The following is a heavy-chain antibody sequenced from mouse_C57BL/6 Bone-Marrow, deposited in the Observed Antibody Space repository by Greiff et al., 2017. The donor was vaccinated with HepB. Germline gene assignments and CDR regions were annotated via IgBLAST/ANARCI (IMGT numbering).Heavy chain of an antibody. Sequence: EVHLVESGGDLVKPGGSLKLSCAASGFTFSSYGMSWVRQTPDKRLEWVATISSGGSYTYYPDSVKGRFTISRDNAKNTLYLQMSSLKSEDTAMYYCARGRLRLWFAYWGQGTLVTVSA. CDR2: ISSGGSYT. CDR1: GFTFSSYG. D-gene: IGHD3-2*02. J-gene: IGHJ3*01. V-gene: IGHV5-6*01. CDR3: ARGRLRLWFAY.